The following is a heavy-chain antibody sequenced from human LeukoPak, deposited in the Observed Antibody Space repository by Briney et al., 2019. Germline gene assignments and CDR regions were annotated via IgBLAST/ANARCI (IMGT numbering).Heavy chain of an antibody. Sequence: SGPTLVNPTQTLTLTCTFSGFSLSTSGVGVGWIRQPPGKALEWLALIYWDDDKRYSPSLKSRLTITKDTSKNQVVLTMTNMDPVDTATYYCAHRRAPRHYGSGSYTETAFDYWGQGTLVTVSS. CDR1: GFSLSTSGVG. V-gene: IGHV2-5*02. J-gene: IGHJ4*02. D-gene: IGHD3-10*01. CDR3: AHRRAPRHYGSGSYTETAFDY. CDR2: IYWDDDK.